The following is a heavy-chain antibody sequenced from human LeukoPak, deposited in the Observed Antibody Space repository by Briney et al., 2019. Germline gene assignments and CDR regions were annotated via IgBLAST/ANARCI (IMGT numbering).Heavy chain of an antibody. CDR3: ARSWFMKGCFDP. D-gene: IGHD6-13*01. V-gene: IGHV1-69*04. CDR2: IITILGIA. Sequence: SVKVSCKASGGTFSSYAISWVRQAPGQGLEWMGRIITILGIANYAQKFQGGVTITADKSTSTAYMELSSLRSEDTAVYYCARSWFMKGCFDPWGQGTLVTVSS. CDR1: GGTFSSYA. J-gene: IGHJ5*02.